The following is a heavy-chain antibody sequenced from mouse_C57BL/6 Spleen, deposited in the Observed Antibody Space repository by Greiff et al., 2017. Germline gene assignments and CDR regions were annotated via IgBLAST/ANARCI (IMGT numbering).Heavy chain of an antibody. CDR1: GYTFTDYY. V-gene: IGHV1-26*01. CDR2: INPNNGGT. CDR3: ARSGGYCFDD. J-gene: IGHJ2*01. Sequence: EVQLQQSGPELVKPGASVKISCKASGYTFTDYYMNWVKQSHGKSLEWIGDINPNNGGTSYNQKFKGKATLTVDKSSSTAYMELRSLTSEDSAVYYCARSGGYCFDDWGKGTTLTVSS. D-gene: IGHD1-1*02.